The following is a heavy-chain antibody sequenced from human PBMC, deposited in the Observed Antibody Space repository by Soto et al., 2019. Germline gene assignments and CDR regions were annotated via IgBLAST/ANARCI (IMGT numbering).Heavy chain of an antibody. J-gene: IGHJ5*02. V-gene: IGHV4-4*02. CDR2: INQSGSP. CDR1: SGTISSSNW. Sequence: QVQLQESGPGLVKPSGTLSLTCAVSSGTISSSNWWTWVRQPPGKGLEWIGEINQSGSPNYNPSRRNRVTLSVDKSKRQFCLQLSSVTAADTAIYYCAGLGMVAAHREFDPWGQGTLVTVAS. D-gene: IGHD2-15*01. CDR3: AGLGMVAAHREFDP.